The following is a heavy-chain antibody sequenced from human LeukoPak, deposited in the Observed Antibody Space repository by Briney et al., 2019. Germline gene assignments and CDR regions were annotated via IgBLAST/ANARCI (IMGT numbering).Heavy chain of an antibody. Sequence: SETLSLTCTVSGGSISSSSYYWGWIRQPPGKGLEWIGSIYYSGSTYYNPSLKSRVTISVDTSKNQFSLKLSSVTAADTAVYYCARHGVRQVANFDYWGQGTLVTVSS. J-gene: IGHJ4*02. V-gene: IGHV4-39*01. CDR1: GGSISSSSYY. CDR3: ARHGVRQVANFDY. CDR2: IYYSGST. D-gene: IGHD3-10*01.